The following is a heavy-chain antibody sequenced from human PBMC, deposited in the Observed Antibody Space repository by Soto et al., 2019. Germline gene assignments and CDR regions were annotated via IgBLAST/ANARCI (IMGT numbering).Heavy chain of an antibody. V-gene: IGHV3-33*01. CDR2: IWYNGSDK. J-gene: IGHJ5*02. CDR3: ARLVDTAKVNWFDP. D-gene: IGHD5-18*01. CDR1: GFTFSSYG. Sequence: GGSLRLSCAASGFTFSSYGMHWVRQAPGKGLEWVAVIWYNGSDKKYADSVKGRFTISRDNSKNTLYLQMNSLRAEDTAVYYCARLVDTAKVNWFDPWGQGSLVTVSS.